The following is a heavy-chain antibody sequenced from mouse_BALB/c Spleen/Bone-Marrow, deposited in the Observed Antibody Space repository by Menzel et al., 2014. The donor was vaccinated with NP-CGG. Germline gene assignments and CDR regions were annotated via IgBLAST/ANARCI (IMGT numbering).Heavy chain of an antibody. Sequence: VKLVESGPGLVAPSHSLSISCTASGFSLTSYGVHWVRQPPGKGLEWLGVIWAGGSTNYNSALMSRLSISKDNSKSQVYIKMNSLQTDDTAMYYCARVTTAAGGMDYWGQGTSVTVSS. CDR1: GFSLTSYG. D-gene: IGHD1-2*01. J-gene: IGHJ4*01. CDR2: IWAGGST. V-gene: IGHV2-9*02. CDR3: ARVTTAAGGMDY.